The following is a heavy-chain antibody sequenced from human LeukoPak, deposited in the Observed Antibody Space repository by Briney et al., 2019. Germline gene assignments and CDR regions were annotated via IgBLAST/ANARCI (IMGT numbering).Heavy chain of an antibody. V-gene: IGHV4-39*02. D-gene: IGHD2-21*01. J-gene: IGHJ4*02. CDR2: IYYSGST. Sequence: SETLSHTCTVSGGSISSSSYYWGWLRQPPGKGLEWIGSIYYSGSTNYNPSLKSRVTISIDTSKNRFSLKLSSVTAADTAVYYCARSPFNCGGDCYSVDYWGQGTLVTVSS. CDR1: GGSISSSSYY. CDR3: ARSPFNCGGDCYSVDY.